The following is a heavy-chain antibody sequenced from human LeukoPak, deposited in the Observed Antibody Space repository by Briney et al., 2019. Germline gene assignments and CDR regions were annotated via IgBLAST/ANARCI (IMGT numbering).Heavy chain of an antibody. J-gene: IGHJ4*02. V-gene: IGHV4-39*07. CDR3: GRRSTGYLDY. D-gene: IGHD2-2*01. CDR1: GGSISSSSYY. Sequence: SETLSLTCTVSGGSISSSSYYWAWIRQPPGKGLEWIGSIYHSGSTYYTPSLKSRVTISFDTSKNQFSLKLTSVTAADTAVYYCGRRSTGYLDYWGRGTPVTVSS. CDR2: IYHSGST.